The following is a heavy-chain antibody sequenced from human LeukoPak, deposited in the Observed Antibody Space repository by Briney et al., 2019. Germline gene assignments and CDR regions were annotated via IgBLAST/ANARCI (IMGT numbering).Heavy chain of an antibody. V-gene: IGHV3-48*01. D-gene: IGHD3-9*01. CDR3: ARDAYILTGYYTYYFDY. CDR1: GFTFSSYS. Sequence: GGSLRLSCAASGFTFSSYSMNWVRQAPGKGLEWVSYISSSTTIYYADSVKGRFTISRDNAKNSLYLQMNSLRAEDTAVYYCARDAYILTGYYTYYFDYWGQGTLVTVSS. CDR2: ISSSTTI. J-gene: IGHJ4*02.